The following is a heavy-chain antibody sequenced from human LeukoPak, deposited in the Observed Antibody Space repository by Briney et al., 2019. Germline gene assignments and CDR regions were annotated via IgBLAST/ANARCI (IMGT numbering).Heavy chain of an antibody. Sequence: ESLRLSCAASGFTFSSYAMSWVRQPPGKGLEWLGEINHSGSTNYNPSLKSRVTISVDTSKNQFSLKLSSVTAADTAVYYCARLVSLVIPRYYYYMDVWGKGTTVTISS. CDR1: GFTFSSYA. J-gene: IGHJ6*03. V-gene: IGHV4-34*01. CDR3: ARLVSLVIPRYYYYMDV. CDR2: INHSGST. D-gene: IGHD3-9*01.